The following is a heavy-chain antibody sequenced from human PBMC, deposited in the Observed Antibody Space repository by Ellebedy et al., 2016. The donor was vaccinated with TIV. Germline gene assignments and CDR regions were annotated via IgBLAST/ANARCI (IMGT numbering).Heavy chain of an antibody. CDR2: IDPGDSYT. D-gene: IGHD2-15*01. J-gene: IGHJ1*01. V-gene: IGHV5-10-1*01. CDR3: AREGSYCSGGSCNSGYFQH. CDR1: GYSFTSYW. Sequence: GESLKISCKGSGYSFTSYWISWVRQMPGKGLEWMGRIDPGDSYTKYIPSFQGHVTISADKSISTAFLQWSSLKASDNAMYYCAREGSYCSGGSCNSGYFQHWGQGTLVTVSS.